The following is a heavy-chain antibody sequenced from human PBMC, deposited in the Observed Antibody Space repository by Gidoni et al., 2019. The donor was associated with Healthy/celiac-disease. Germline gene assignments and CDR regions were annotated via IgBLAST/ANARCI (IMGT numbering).Heavy chain of an antibody. CDR3: ARDTIVGAKLDAFDI. CDR2: INPSGGST. V-gene: IGHV1-46*01. J-gene: IGHJ3*02. CDR1: GYTFTSYY. D-gene: IGHD1-26*01. Sequence: QVQLVQSGAEVKKPGASVKVSCKASGYTFTSYYMHWVRQAPGQGLEWMGIINPSGGSTSYAQKFQGRVTMTRDTSTSTVYMELSSLRSEDTAVYYCARDTIVGAKLDAFDIWGQGTMVTVSS.